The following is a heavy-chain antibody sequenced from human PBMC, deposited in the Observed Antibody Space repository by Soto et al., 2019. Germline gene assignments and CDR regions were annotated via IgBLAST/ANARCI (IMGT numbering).Heavy chain of an antibody. CDR1: GFTFSSYA. CDR3: AKSPTGVRFLEWLTLDS. V-gene: IGHV3-23*01. CDR2: ISGSGGST. Sequence: PGGSLRLSCAASGFTFSSYAMSWVRQAPGKGLEWVSAISGSGGSTYYADSVKGRFTISRDNSKNTLYLQMNSLRAEDTAVYYCAKSPTGVRFLEWLTLDSWGQGTLVTVSS. J-gene: IGHJ4*02. D-gene: IGHD3-3*01.